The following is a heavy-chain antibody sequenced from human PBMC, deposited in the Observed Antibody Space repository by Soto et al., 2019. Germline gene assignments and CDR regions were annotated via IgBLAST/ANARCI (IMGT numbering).Heavy chain of an antibody. J-gene: IGHJ6*02. CDR1: GGSFSGYY. D-gene: IGHD6-6*01. V-gene: IGHV4-34*01. CDR3: AREGWTRIAARPTAHYYYGMDV. Sequence: PSETLSLTCAVYGGSFSGYYWSWIRQPPGKGLEWIGEINHSGSTNYNPSLKSRVTISVDTSKNQFSLKLSSVTAADTAVYYCAREGWTRIAARPTAHYYYGMDVWGQGATVTVSS. CDR2: INHSGST.